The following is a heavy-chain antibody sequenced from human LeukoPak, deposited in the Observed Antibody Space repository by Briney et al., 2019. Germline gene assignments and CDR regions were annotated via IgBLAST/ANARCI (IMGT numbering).Heavy chain of an antibody. J-gene: IGHJ6*03. CDR1: GYTFTGYY. D-gene: IGHD2-2*01. CDR2: INPNSGGT. CDR3: AREDVVPAAKYYYYYMDV. Sequence: ASVKVSCKPSGYTFTGYYMHWGRQAPGPGRGWMGWINPNSGGTNYAQKLQGRVTMTRDTSISTAYMELSRLRSDDTAVYYCAREDVVPAAKYYYYYMDVWGKGTTVTVSS. V-gene: IGHV1-2*02.